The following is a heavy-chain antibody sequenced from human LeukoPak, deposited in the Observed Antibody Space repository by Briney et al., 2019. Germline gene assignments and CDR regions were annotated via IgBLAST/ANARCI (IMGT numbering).Heavy chain of an antibody. CDR1: GASISSGGYY. CDR2: IYYTGST. V-gene: IGHV4-31*03. CDR3: ARDQNSGSFDS. D-gene: IGHD3-10*01. Sequence: SETLSLICTVSGASISSGGYYWTWIRQHPGKGLEYIGYIYYTGSTYSNPSLKSRVTISVDTSKNQFSLRLSSVTAADTAIYYCARDQNSGSFDSWGQGTLVTVSS. J-gene: IGHJ4*02.